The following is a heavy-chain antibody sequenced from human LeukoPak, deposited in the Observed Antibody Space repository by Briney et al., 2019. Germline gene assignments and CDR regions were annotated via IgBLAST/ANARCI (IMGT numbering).Heavy chain of an antibody. CDR3: AKDQRRGVSSFDS. Sequence: GGSLRLSCVASGFSFSDYGISWVRRAPGKGLDWVAVISYHGSNIYYADSVKGRFTISRDNSNNTVFLQMDSLRPEDTAIYYCAKDQRRGVSSFDSWGQGALVTVSS. J-gene: IGHJ4*02. CDR1: GFSFSDYG. V-gene: IGHV3-30*18. D-gene: IGHD3-10*01. CDR2: ISYHGSNI.